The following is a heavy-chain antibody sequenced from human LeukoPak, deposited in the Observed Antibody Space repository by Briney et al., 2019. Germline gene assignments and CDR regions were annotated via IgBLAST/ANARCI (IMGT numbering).Heavy chain of an antibody. D-gene: IGHD6-13*01. V-gene: IGHV3-48*03. CDR3: AREAAAEGRRYSRNWFDP. Sequence: GGSLRLSCAASGFTFSSYEMNWVRQAPGKGLEWVSYISSSGTTIYYADSVKGRFTISRDNAKNSLYLQMNSLRAEDTAVYYCAREAAAEGRRYSRNWFDPWGQGTLDTVSS. CDR2: ISSSGTTI. CDR1: GFTFSSYE. J-gene: IGHJ5*02.